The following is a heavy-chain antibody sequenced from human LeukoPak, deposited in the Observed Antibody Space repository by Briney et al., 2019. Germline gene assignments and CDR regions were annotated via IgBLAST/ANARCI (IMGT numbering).Heavy chain of an antibody. D-gene: IGHD5-18*01. Sequence: PGGSLRLSCAASGFPVSSNYMSWVRQAPGKGLEWVSVIYSGGSTYYADSVKGRFTISRDNSKNTLYLQMNSLRAEDTAVYYCVRGYSYGFIDYWGQGTLVTVSS. CDR3: VRGYSYGFIDY. CDR1: GFPVSSNY. CDR2: IYSGGST. V-gene: IGHV3-66*01. J-gene: IGHJ4*02.